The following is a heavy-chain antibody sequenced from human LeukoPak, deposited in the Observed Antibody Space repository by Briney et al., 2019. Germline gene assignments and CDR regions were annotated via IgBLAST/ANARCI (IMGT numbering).Heavy chain of an antibody. J-gene: IGHJ4*02. CDR3: ASKQGDY. Sequence: PGGSLRLSCAASGFTFSSYWMSWVRQAPGKGLEWVANKNPDGSGKYYVDSVKGRFTISRDNAKKSLYLQMNSLRAEDTAVYYCASKQGDYWGQGTLVTVSS. CDR1: GFTFSSYW. V-gene: IGHV3-7*03. CDR2: KNPDGSGK.